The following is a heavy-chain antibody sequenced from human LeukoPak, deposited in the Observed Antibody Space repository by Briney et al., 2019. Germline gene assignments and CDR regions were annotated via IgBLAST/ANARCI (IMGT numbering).Heavy chain of an antibody. CDR2: IYPSGST. D-gene: IGHD1-26*01. Sequence: SETLSLTCTVSTGSISSYYWSWIRQPAGKGLEWIGRIYPSGSTNYNPSLKSRVTMSVDTSKNQFSLKLSSVTAADTAVYYCASYSGSYAYYGYWGQGTLVTVSS. CDR1: TGSISSYY. V-gene: IGHV4-4*07. CDR3: ASYSGSYAYYGY. J-gene: IGHJ4*02.